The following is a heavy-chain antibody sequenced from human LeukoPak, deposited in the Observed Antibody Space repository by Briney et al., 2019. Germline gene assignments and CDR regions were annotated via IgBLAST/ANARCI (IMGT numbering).Heavy chain of an antibody. CDR3: ARHSWYYDSSGYYLI. Sequence: SETLSLTCAVYGGSISSYYWSWIRQPPGKGLEWIGYIYYSGSTNYNPSLKSRVTISVDTSKNQFSLKLSSVTAADTAVYYCARHSWYYDSSGYYLIWGQGTLVTVSS. J-gene: IGHJ4*02. D-gene: IGHD3-22*01. CDR1: GGSISSYY. CDR2: IYYSGST. V-gene: IGHV4-59*08.